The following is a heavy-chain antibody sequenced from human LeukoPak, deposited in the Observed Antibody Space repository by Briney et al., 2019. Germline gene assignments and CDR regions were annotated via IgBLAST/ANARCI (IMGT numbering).Heavy chain of an antibody. V-gene: IGHV1-18*01. J-gene: IGHJ4*02. CDR1: GYTFTSYG. CDR2: ISAYNGNT. D-gene: IGHD2-15*01. CDR3: ARDGGYLGYCSGGSCQDY. Sequence: ASVKLSCKACGYTFTSYGISWVRQAPGQGLEWMGWISAYNGNTNYAQKLQGRVTMTTDTSTSTAYMELRSLRSDDTAVYYCARDGGYLGYCSGGSCQDYWGQGTLVTVSS.